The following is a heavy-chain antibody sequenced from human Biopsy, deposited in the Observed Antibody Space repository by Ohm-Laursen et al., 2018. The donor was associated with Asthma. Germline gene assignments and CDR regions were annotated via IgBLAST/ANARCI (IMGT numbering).Heavy chain of an antibody. CDR1: GFSFSNFA. CDR2: ISKDASTQ. V-gene: IGHV3-30*01. J-gene: IGHJ3*02. CDR3: VRDGTDDAFDI. Sequence: SLRLSCSAFGFSFSNFAIHWVRQAPGKGLEWVGVISKDASTQDYADSVKGRFTMARDNSKNTLDLQMDSLREEDTAVYYCVRDGTDDAFDIWGQGTVVSVSS. D-gene: IGHD1-1*01.